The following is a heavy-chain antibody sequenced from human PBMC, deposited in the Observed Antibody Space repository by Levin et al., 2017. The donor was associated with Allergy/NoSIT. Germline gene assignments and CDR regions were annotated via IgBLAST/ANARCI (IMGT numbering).Heavy chain of an antibody. CDR1: GGSIISTNYY. CDR2: IYYTGSS. D-gene: IGHD3-3*01. Sequence: HSQTLSLPCTVSGGSIISTNYYWGWIRQPPGKGLEWIGSIYYTGSSHYNPSLKSRVTISVDTSKDHFSLNLTSVTAADTAVYFCARSSSLEYFDPWGQGTLVTVSS. CDR3: ARSSSLEYFDP. J-gene: IGHJ5*02. V-gene: IGHV4-39*02.